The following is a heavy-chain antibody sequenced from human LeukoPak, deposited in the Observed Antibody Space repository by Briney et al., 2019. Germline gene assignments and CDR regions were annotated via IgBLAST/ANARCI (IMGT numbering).Heavy chain of an antibody. J-gene: IGHJ4*02. CDR2: INPYSGGT. CDR1: GYTFTGYY. V-gene: IGHV1-2*06. Sequence: ASVKVSCKASGYTFTGYYLHWVRQAPGQGLEWMGRINPYSGGTNYAQKFQGRVTMTRDTSISTAYMELSRQRSDDTAVYYCARDAGYYDSSGYHYFDYWGQGTLVTVSS. CDR3: ARDAGYYDSSGYHYFDY. D-gene: IGHD3-22*01.